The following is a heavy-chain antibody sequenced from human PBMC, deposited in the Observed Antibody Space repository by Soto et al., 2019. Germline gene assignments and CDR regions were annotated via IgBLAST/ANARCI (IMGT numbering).Heavy chain of an antibody. CDR1: GFTFEDYV. CDR2: ISWDGYSI. J-gene: IGHJ6*02. CDR3: ARSLSGSTSGRVDV. V-gene: IGHV3-9*01. D-gene: IGHD1-26*01. Sequence: EVQLVESGGGLVQPGGSLRLSCVGSGFTFEDYVMHWVRQVPGKGLEWVSHISWDGYSIGYAGSVRGRFTISRDNAKNSMFLQMNSLRPEDTALYYCARSLSGSTSGRVDVWGQGTTVTVSS.